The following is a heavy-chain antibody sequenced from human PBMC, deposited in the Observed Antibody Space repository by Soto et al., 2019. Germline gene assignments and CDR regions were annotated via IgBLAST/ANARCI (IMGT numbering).Heavy chain of an antibody. J-gene: IGHJ6*03. D-gene: IGHD2-2*01. CDR1: GFTFSNAW. Sequence: EVQPVESGGGLVKPGGSLRLSCAASGFTFSNAWMSWVRQAPGKGLEWVGRIKSKTDGGTTDYAAPVKGRFTISRDDSKNTLYLQMNSLKTEDTAVYYCTTLGSCSSTSCYPNYYYYYYMDVWGKGTTVTVSS. V-gene: IGHV3-15*01. CDR2: IKSKTDGGTT. CDR3: TTLGSCSSTSCYPNYYYYYYMDV.